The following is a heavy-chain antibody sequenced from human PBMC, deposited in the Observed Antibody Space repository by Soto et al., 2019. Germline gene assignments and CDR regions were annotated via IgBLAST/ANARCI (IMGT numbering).Heavy chain of an antibody. D-gene: IGHD6-6*01. CDR2: INPSGGST. CDR3: ARDGGGSSPPEYNWSPP. V-gene: IGHV1-46*03. J-gene: IGHJ5*02. Sequence: ASVKVSCKASGYTFTSYYMHLVRQAPGQGLEWMGIINPSGGSTSYAQKFQGRVTMTRDTSTSTVYMELSSLRSEDTAVYYCARDGGGSSPPEYNWSPPGGKGTRVTVSS. CDR1: GYTFTSYY.